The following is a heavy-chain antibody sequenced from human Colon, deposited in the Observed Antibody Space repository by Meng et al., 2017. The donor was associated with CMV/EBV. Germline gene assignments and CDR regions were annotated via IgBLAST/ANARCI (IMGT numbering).Heavy chain of an antibody. J-gene: IGHJ4*02. CDR2: ISISSSYI. CDR1: GFNLNTYS. V-gene: IGHV3-21*01. CDR3: AKDSGGTIDY. D-gene: IGHD4-23*01. Sequence: GESLKISCAASGFNLNTYSMNWLRQAPGRGLEWVASISISSSYIYYADSVKGRFTISRDNAKNSSSLHMNSLRGEDTAVYYCAKDSGGTIDYWGQGTLVTVSS.